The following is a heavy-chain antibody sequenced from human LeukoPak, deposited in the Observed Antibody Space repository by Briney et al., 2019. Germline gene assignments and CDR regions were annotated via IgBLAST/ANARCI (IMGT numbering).Heavy chain of an antibody. CDR2: ISDDGTNE. CDR1: GFTFSSYA. D-gene: IGHD6-13*01. CDR3: ARDLTAASRISAAGPPAY. J-gene: IGHJ4*02. V-gene: IGHV3-30-3*01. Sequence: QPGRSLRLSCAASGFTFSSYAMHWVRQAPDKGLEWVAVISDDGTNEYYADSVKGRCTISRDNSKNTLYLQVNSLRDEDTAVYYCARDLTAASRISAAGPPAYWGQGTLVTVSS.